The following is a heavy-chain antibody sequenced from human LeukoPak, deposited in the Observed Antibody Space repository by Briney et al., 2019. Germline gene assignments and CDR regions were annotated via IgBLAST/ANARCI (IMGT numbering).Heavy chain of an antibody. V-gene: IGHV3-30*18. D-gene: IGHD3-22*01. CDR2: ISYDGSNK. Sequence: GGSLRLSCAASGFTFSSYGMHWVRQAPGKGLEWVAVISYDGSNKYYADSVKGRFTISRDNSKNTVYLQMNSLRAEDTAVYYCAKTQTYYYDSSGYGPIDYWGQGTLVTVSS. J-gene: IGHJ4*02. CDR3: AKTQTYYYDSSGYGPIDY. CDR1: GFTFSSYG.